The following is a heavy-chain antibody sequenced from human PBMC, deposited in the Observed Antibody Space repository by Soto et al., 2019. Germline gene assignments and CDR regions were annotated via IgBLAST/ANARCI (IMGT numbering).Heavy chain of an antibody. D-gene: IGHD3-16*01. J-gene: IGHJ4*02. CDR3: ARNGLTFPVRTTYYVDH. V-gene: IGHV1-18*04. CDR1: GYTCASYG. Sequence: QVQLEQSGAEVKKPGASVKVSCKASGYTCASYGISWVRQAPGQGLEWMGWISNYNGKINYTQKFQGRVTVTTDKSTTPAYMELRNLRSDDTSVYFCARNGLTFPVRTTYYVDHWGQGTLVTVAS. CDR2: ISNYNGKI.